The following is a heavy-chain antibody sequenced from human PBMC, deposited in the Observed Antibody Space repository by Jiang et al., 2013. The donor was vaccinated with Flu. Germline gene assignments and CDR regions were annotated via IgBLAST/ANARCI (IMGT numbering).Heavy chain of an antibody. J-gene: IGHJ6*02. Sequence: VQLLESGGGLVKPGGSLRLSCAASGFTFSDYYMSWIRQAPGKGLEWVSYISSSGSTIYYADSVKGRFTISRDNAKNSLYLQMNSLRAEDTAVYYCARDDACSGGNCRNTPYYYYGMDVWGQGTTVTVSS. CDR2: ISSSGSTI. CDR1: GFTFSDYY. V-gene: IGHV3-11*04. D-gene: IGHD2-15*01. CDR3: ARDDACSGGNCRNTPYYYYGMDV.